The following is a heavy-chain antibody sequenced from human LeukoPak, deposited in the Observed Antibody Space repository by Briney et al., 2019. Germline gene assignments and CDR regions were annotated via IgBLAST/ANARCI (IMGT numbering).Heavy chain of an antibody. J-gene: IGHJ6*03. CDR1: GDSVSSGSYH. CDR3: ARVLWFGESKKGYSYYMDV. V-gene: IGHV4-39*01. D-gene: IGHD3-10*01. CDR2: IYYSGDT. Sequence: PSETLSLTCTVSGDSVSSGSYHWGWIRQPPGEGLEWIGSIYYSGDTYYNPSLESRVTISVDTSKNQFSLKLSSVTAADTAVYYCARVLWFGESKKGYSYYMDVWGKGTTVTVSS.